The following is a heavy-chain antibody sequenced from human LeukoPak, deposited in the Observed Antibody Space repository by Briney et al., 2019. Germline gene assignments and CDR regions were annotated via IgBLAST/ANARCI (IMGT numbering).Heavy chain of an antibody. CDR2: INHSGST. J-gene: IGHJ5*02. V-gene: IGHV4-34*01. D-gene: IGHD4-23*01. CDR3: ARLGGWFDP. Sequence: SETLSLTRAVYGGSFSGYYWSWIRQPPGKGLEWIGEINHSGSTNYNPSLKSRVTISVDTSKNQFSLKLSSVTAADTAVYYCARLGGWFDPWGQGTLVTVSS. CDR1: GGSFSGYY.